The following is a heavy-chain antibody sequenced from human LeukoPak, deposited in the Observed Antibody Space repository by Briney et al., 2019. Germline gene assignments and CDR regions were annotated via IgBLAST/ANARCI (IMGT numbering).Heavy chain of an antibody. CDR3: ARERRGGRDAFDI. CDR1: GGSISSYY. J-gene: IGHJ3*02. Sequence: ASETLSLTCTVSGGSISSYYWSWIRQPPGKGLEWIGYIYYSGSTNYNPSLKSRVTISVDTSKNQFSLKLSSVTAADTAVYYCARERRGGRDAFDIWGQGTMVTVSS. CDR2: IYYSGST. V-gene: IGHV4-59*01. D-gene: IGHD3-10*01.